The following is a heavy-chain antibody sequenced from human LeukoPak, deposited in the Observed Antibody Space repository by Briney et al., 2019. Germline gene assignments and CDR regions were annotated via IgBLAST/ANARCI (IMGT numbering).Heavy chain of an antibody. CDR2: MNPNSGNT. D-gene: IGHD1-26*01. CDR1: GYTFTSYD. CDR3: STTRGSYYPDY. J-gene: IGHJ4*01. V-gene: IGHV1-8*01. Sequence: ASVKVSCKASGYTFTSYDINWVRQATGQGLEWMGWMNPNSGNTGYAQKFQGRVTMTRNTSISTAYMELRSLRSDDTAVYYCSTTRGSYYPDYWGQGTLVTVSP.